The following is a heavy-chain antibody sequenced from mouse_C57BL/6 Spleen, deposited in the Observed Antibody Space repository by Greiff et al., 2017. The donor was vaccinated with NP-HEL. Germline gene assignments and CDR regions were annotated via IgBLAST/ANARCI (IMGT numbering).Heavy chain of an antibody. CDR1: GFTFSDYG. J-gene: IGHJ3*01. Sequence: EVQGVESGGGLVQPGGSLKLSCAASGFTFSDYGMAWVRQAPRKGPEWVAFISNLAYSIYYADTVTGRFTISRENAKNTLYLEMSSLRSEDTAMYCCATLYSNYECFAYWGQGTLVTVSA. CDR2: ISNLAYSI. V-gene: IGHV5-15*01. CDR3: ATLYSNYECFAY. D-gene: IGHD2-5*01.